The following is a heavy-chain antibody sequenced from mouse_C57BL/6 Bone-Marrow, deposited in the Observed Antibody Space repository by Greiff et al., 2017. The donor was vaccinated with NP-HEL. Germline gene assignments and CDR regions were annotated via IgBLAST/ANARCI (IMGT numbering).Heavy chain of an antibody. V-gene: IGHV1-39*01. J-gene: IGHJ3*01. CDR3: ARKEGNRGTSFAY. D-gene: IGHD3-3*01. Sequence: EVKVVESGPELVKPGASVKISCKASGYSFTDYNMNWVKQSNGKSLEWIGVINPNYGTTSYNQKFKGKATLTVDQSSSTAYMQLNSLTSEDSAVYYCARKEGNRGTSFAYWGQGTLVTVSA. CDR2: INPNYGTT. CDR1: GYSFTDYN.